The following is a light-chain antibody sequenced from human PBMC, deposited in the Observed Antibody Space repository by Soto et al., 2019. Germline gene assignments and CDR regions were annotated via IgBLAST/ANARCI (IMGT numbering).Light chain of an antibody. CDR2: GAS. V-gene: IGKV1-39*01. CDR3: QQSYTTPH. Sequence: DIQMTQSPSSLSASVGDRVTITCRASQSISSYLNWYQQKPGKAPKLLIYGASSFQSGAPSRFSGRGSGTDFTLTISSLQPEHFATYYCQQSYTTPHFGQGTKLEIK. CDR1: QSISSY. J-gene: IGKJ2*01.